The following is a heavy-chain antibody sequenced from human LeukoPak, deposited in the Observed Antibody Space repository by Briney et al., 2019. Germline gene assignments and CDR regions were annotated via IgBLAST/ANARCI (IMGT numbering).Heavy chain of an antibody. CDR1: GGSISSYY. CDR3: AREPRDYYDSSGYSRGFDY. J-gene: IGHJ4*02. V-gene: IGHV4-59*01. CDR2: VFYTGSS. D-gene: IGHD3-22*01. Sequence: SETLSLTCTVSGGSISSYYWSWIRQPPGKGLEWIGHVFYTGSSNYNPSLKSRVTISLDRSKNQFSLRLTSVTAADTAVYYCAREPRDYYDSSGYSRGFDYWGQGTLVTVSS.